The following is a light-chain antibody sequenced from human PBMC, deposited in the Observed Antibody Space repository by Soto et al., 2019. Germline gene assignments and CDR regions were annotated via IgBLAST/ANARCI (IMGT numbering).Light chain of an antibody. Sequence: DIQMTQSPSSLSASVGDRVTITCRASQGISTYLVWYQQRQGRAPKLLIYDASSLLSGVPSRFSGSGCGTDFTLTISRLQPEDFATYYCQRSYRTPYTFGQGTKLETK. V-gene: IGKV1-39*01. CDR2: DAS. J-gene: IGKJ2*01. CDR3: QRSYRTPYT. CDR1: QGISTY.